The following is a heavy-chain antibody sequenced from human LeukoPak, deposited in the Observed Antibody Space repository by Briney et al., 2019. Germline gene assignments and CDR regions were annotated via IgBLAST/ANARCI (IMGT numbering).Heavy chain of an antibody. CDR2: ISGSGGTT. CDR3: AELLYRSPNQY. Sequence: PGGSLRLSCAVSGFTFSDYAMSWVRQAPGKGLEWVSTISGSGGTTYNADSVKGRFTISRNNSKNTLYLEMNSLRAEDTAVHYCAELLYRSPNQYWGQGTLVTVSS. CDR1: GFTFSDYA. V-gene: IGHV3-23*01. D-gene: IGHD2-2*02. J-gene: IGHJ4*02.